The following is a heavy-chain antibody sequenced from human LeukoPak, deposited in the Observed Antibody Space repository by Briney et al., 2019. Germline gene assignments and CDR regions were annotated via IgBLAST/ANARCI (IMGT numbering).Heavy chain of an antibody. V-gene: IGHV3-23*01. Sequence: HPGGSLRLSCAASGFTFSHHGMNWVRQAPGKGLEWVSGVCPSGARTYYADSVKGRFTISRDNAKNSLYLRMNSQRAEDTALYYCARAQTYGDYRLLLDYWGQGTLVTVSS. D-gene: IGHD4-17*01. J-gene: IGHJ4*02. CDR3: ARAQTYGDYRLLLDY. CDR1: GFTFSHHG. CDR2: VCPSGART.